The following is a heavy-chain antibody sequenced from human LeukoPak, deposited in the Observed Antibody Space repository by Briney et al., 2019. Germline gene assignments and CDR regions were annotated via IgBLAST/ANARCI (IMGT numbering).Heavy chain of an antibody. CDR3: ARRRITIFGVVLYYFDY. CDR1: GGSFSVYY. J-gene: IGHJ4*02. Sequence: PSQTLSLTCAVYGGSFSVYYWSWIRQPPGKGLEWIGELNHIGSTNYNPSLKSRATISVDTSKNQFSLKLSSVTAADTAVHYCARRRITIFGVVLYYFDYWGQGTLVTVSS. D-gene: IGHD3-3*01. CDR2: LNHIGST. V-gene: IGHV4-34*01.